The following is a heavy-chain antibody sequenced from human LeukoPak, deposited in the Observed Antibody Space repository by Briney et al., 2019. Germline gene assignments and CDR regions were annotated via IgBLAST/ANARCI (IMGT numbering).Heavy chain of an antibody. CDR3: ARSIIGAFDI. CDR1: GYTFTSYA. J-gene: IGHJ3*02. D-gene: IGHD1-14*01. Sequence: ASVQVSCQASGYTFTSYAMHWVRQAPGQRLEWMGWINAGNGNTKYSQKFQGRVTITRDTSASTAYMELGSLRSEDTAVYYCARSIIGAFDIWGQGTMVTVSS. CDR2: INAGNGNT. V-gene: IGHV1-3*01.